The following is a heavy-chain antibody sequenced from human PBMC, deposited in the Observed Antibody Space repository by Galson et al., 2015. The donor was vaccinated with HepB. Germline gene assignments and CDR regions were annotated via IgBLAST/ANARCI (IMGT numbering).Heavy chain of an antibody. CDR2: VMADGGER. Sequence: SLRLSCAASGFTFSNYGMSWVRQAPGEGLEWVASVMADGGERYYVDSVKGRFTISRDNSKNSLHLQMTSLRPDDTAVYYCARDVYGAEEYWGQGTLVTVSS. J-gene: IGHJ4*02. V-gene: IGHV3-7*03. CDR3: ARDVYGAEEY. D-gene: IGHD4-17*01. CDR1: GFTFSNYG.